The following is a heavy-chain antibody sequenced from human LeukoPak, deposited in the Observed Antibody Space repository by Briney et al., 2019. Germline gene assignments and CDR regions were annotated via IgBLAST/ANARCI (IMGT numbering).Heavy chain of an antibody. J-gene: IGHJ4*02. CDR2: IIPIFGTA. CDR1: GGTFSSYA. CDR3: ARHLVDIVATTAHFDY. Sequence: SVKVSCKASGGTFSSYAISWVRQAPGQGLEWMGRIIPIFGTANYAQKFQGRVTITTDESTSTAYMELSSLRSEDTAVYYCARHLVDIVATTAHFDYWGQGTLVTVSS. D-gene: IGHD5-12*01. V-gene: IGHV1-69*05.